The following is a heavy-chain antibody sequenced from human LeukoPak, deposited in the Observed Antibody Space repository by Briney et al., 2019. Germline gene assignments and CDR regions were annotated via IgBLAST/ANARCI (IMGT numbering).Heavy chain of an antibody. V-gene: IGHV1-2*02. J-gene: IGHJ3*02. Sequence: GASVKVSCKASGYTFTGHYMHWVRQAPGQGLEWMGWINSDSGGTKYAQKFQGSVIMTRVTSISTAYMEQSRLKSDDTAVYYCARGRVHSWSDAFDIWGQGTTVTVSS. CDR2: INSDSGGT. D-gene: IGHD1-1*01. CDR1: GYTFTGHY. CDR3: ARGRVHSWSDAFDI.